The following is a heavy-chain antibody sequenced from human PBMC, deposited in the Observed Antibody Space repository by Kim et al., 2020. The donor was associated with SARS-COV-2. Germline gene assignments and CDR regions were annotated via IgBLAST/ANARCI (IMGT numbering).Heavy chain of an antibody. CDR1: GFTFSNYW. Sequence: GGSLRLSCAASGFTFSNYWMHWVRQGPGEGLVWVSCINIGGTTTRWADSVKGRFTVSRDNTKNTVYLQMNSLTAEDTAVYFCARASTSYYAFDYWGQGALVTVSA. D-gene: IGHD1-26*01. CDR2: INIGGTTT. J-gene: IGHJ4*02. V-gene: IGHV3-74*01. CDR3: ARASTSYYAFDY.